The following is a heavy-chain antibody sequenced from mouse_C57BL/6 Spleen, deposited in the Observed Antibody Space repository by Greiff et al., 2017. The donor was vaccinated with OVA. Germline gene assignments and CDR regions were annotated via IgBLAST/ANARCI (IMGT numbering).Heavy chain of an antibody. V-gene: IGHV1-66*01. J-gene: IGHJ2*01. CDR3: ARGGYGYDDY. D-gene: IGHD2-2*01. CDR2: IYPGSGNT. Sequence: QVQLKQSGPELVKPGASVKISCKASGYSFTSYYIHWVKQRPGQGLEWIGWIYPGSGNTKYNEKFKGKATLTADTSSSTAYMQLSSLTSEDSAVYYCARGGYGYDDYWGQGTTLTVSS. CDR1: GYSFTSYY.